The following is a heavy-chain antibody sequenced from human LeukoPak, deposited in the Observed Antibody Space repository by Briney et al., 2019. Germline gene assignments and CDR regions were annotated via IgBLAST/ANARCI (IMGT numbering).Heavy chain of an antibody. Sequence: SETLSLTCTVSGGSISSSSYYWGWIRQPPGKGLEWIGSIYYSGSTYYNPSLKSRVTISVDTSKNQLSLKLSSVTAADTAVYYCARANDYGDYVASAFDIWGQGTMVTVSS. CDR3: ARANDYGDYVASAFDI. CDR2: IYYSGST. V-gene: IGHV4-39*01. CDR1: GGSISSSSYY. D-gene: IGHD4-17*01. J-gene: IGHJ3*02.